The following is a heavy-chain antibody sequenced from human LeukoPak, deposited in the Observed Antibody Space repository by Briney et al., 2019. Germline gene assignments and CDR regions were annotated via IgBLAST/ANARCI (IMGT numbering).Heavy chain of an antibody. J-gene: IGHJ4*02. CDR3: ARIRCGHTNGICYNY. D-gene: IGHD2-8*01. Sequence: SEILSLTCAVHGVSFSGYYWSWIRQPPGKGLEWIGEINHSGGTKYNPSLKSRVTISIDTPENQFSLKLSSVTAADTAVYYCARIRCGHTNGICYNYWGQGTLVTVSS. V-gene: IGHV4-34*01. CDR2: INHSGGT. CDR1: GVSFSGYY.